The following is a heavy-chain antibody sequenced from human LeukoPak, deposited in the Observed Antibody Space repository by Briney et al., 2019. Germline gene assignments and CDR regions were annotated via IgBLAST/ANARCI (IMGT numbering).Heavy chain of an antibody. Sequence: HPGGSLRLSCAASGFAVSTNYLSWVRQAPGKGLEWVSVIYSDGSTYYTDSVEGRFTISRDNSKNTLYLQMNSLRPEDTAVYYCARDQRSESYYPWGWFDPWGQGTLVTVSS. CDR2: IYSDGST. J-gene: IGHJ5*02. V-gene: IGHV3-66*02. CDR3: ARDQRSESYYPWGWFDP. D-gene: IGHD1-26*01. CDR1: GFAVSTNY.